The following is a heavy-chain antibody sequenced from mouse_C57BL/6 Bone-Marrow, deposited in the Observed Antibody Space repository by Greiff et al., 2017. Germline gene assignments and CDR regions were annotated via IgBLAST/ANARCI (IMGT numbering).Heavy chain of an antibody. V-gene: IGHV1-18*01. D-gene: IGHD1-1*01. J-gene: IGHJ1*03. Sequence: EVQLQQSGPELVKPGASVQIPCKASGYTFTDYNLDWVKQSHGKSLEWIGDINPNNGGTIYNEKFKGKTTLTVDKSSSTAYMELRNLTSEDTAVYYCARAPYYGSSYWYFDVWGTGTTVNVSS. CDR1: GYTFTDYN. CDR3: ARAPYYGSSYWYFDV. CDR2: INPNNGGT.